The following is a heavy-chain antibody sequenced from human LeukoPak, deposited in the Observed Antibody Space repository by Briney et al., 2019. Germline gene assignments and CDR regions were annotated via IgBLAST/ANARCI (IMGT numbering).Heavy chain of an antibody. CDR2: ISSSGST. Sequence: SETLSLTCTVSGDSISSGDYYWSWIRQPAGKGLEWIGRISSSGSTNYSPSLKSRVTISVDTSKNQFSLKLSSVTAADTAVYFCARGPYSYDSSGAFDIWGQGTMVTVSS. V-gene: IGHV4-61*02. D-gene: IGHD3-22*01. CDR1: GDSISSGDYY. CDR3: ARGPYSYDSSGAFDI. J-gene: IGHJ3*02.